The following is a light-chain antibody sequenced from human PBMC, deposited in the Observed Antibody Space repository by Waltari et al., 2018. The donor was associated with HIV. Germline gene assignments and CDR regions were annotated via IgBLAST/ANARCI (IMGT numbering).Light chain of an antibody. V-gene: IGLV3-19*01. CDR2: GKN. CDR1: SLRSYS. Sequence: SSEVTQDPAVSVALGQTVRITCQGDSLRSYSARLYQQKPGQAPRLVIYGKNNRPSGIAHRVSGHSLRNTASLTIPAAQAVDEADYHCNSLDNSGVLVVFGGWTKLTFL. J-gene: IGLJ2*01. CDR3: NSLDNSGVLVV.